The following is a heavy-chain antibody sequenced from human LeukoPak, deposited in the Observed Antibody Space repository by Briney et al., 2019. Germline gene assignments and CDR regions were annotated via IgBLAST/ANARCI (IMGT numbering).Heavy chain of an antibody. V-gene: IGHV3-53*01. J-gene: IGHJ4*02. CDR1: GFTVSSNY. Sequence: GGSLRLSCAASGFTVSSNYMNWVRQAPGQGLEWVSIIYSGGTTYYADSVKGRFTISRDNSKNTLYLQMNSLRAEDTAVYYCARGQSKPGDWLVRGLDYWGQGTLVTVSS. D-gene: IGHD6-19*01. CDR2: IYSGGTT. CDR3: ARGQSKPGDWLVRGLDY.